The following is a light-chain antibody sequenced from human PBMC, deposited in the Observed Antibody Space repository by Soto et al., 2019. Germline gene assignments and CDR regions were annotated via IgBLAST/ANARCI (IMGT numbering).Light chain of an antibody. CDR2: GAS. V-gene: IGKV3-15*01. CDR3: QQYNKWPRT. Sequence: EIVMTQSPATLSVSPGERATLSCRASQSVSSNLAWYQQKPGQAPRLLIYGASTRATGIPARFSGSGSGTEFTLTMSSLQSEDFAVYYCQQYNKWPRTFGQGTKVDIK. CDR1: QSVSSN. J-gene: IGKJ1*01.